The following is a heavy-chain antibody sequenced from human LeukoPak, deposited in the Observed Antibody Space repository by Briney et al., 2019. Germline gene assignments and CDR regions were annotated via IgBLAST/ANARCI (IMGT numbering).Heavy chain of an antibody. CDR1: GFTFSTYA. CDR3: AKRYCSGGSCGFFDY. V-gene: IGHV3-23*01. J-gene: IGHJ4*02. D-gene: IGHD2-15*01. Sequence: GGSLRLPCAASGFTFSTYAMSWVRQAPGKGLEWVSAISGSGVTTYYADSVKGRFTISRDNSRNTLYLQMNSLRAEDTALYYCAKRYCSGGSCGFFDYWGQGTLVTVSS. CDR2: ISGSGVTT.